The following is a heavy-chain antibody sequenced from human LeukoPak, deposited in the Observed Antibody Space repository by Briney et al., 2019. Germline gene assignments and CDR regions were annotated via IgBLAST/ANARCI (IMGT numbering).Heavy chain of an antibody. CDR1: GGSISSSSYY. J-gene: IGHJ6*02. D-gene: IGHD2/OR15-2a*01. V-gene: IGHV4-39*01. CDR2: IYYSGST. CDR3: ARQGWAPFPYYYYGMDV. Sequence: PSETLSLTCTVSGGSISSSSYYWGWIRQPPGKGLEWIGSIYYSGSTYYNPSLKSRVTISVDTSKNQFSLKLSSVTAADTAVYYCARQGWAPFPYYYYGMDVWGQGTTVTVSS.